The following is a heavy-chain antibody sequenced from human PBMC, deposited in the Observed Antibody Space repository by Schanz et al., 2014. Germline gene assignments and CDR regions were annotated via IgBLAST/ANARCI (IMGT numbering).Heavy chain of an antibody. CDR1: GFTFNSYV. V-gene: IGHV3-33*06. CDR3: AKSMYSTSWAFDF. Sequence: QVQLVESGGGVVQPGRSLRLFCAASGFTFNSYVMHWVRQAPGKGLEWVAFIWYDGSNKYYADSVKGRFTISRDNSKNTLYVQMNSLRAEDTAVYYCAKSMYSTSWAFDFWGQGAQVTVSS. D-gene: IGHD2-2*01. CDR2: IWYDGSNK. J-gene: IGHJ4*02.